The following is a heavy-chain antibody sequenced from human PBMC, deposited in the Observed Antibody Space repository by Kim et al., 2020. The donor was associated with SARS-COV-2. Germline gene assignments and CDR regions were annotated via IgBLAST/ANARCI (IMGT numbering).Heavy chain of an antibody. CDR1: GFSLSTSGMC. CDR2: IDWDDDK. CDR3: ARIRYYYPQVWPGGMCPPNRPCYYYMDV. Sequence: SGPTLVKPTQTLTLTCTFSGFSLSTSGMCVSWIRQPPGKALEWLARIDWDDDKYYSTSLKTRLTISKDTSKNQVVLTMTNMDPVDTATYYCARIRYYYPQVWPGGMCPPNRPCYYYMDVWGKGTTVTVSS. V-gene: IGHV2-70*11. J-gene: IGHJ6*03. D-gene: IGHD3-10*01.